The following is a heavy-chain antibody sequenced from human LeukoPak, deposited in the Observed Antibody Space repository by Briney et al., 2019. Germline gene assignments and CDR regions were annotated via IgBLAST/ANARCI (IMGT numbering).Heavy chain of an antibody. CDR3: ARFITAGGYDALDI. Sequence: SETLSLTCTVSGGSISSYYWSWIRQPPGKGLEWIGYIYYSGSTSYNPSLKSRVTISVDTSKNQFSLKLSSVTAADTAVYYCARFITAGGYDALDIWGQGTMVTVSS. CDR1: GGSISSYY. D-gene: IGHD6-13*01. J-gene: IGHJ3*02. V-gene: IGHV4-59*08. CDR2: IYYSGST.